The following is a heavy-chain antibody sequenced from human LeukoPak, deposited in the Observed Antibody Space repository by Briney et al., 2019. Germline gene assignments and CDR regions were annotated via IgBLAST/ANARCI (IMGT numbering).Heavy chain of an antibody. CDR2: IYYSGST. V-gene: IGHV4-59*01. Sequence: WETLSLTCNVSGGSISSYYWSWVRQPPGQGLEWIGYIYYSGSTNHNPPLKRRVATSVTASKNQFSLMLSSVTAADTAVYCCAREGITIFGVAQGFDYWGQGTLVTVSS. D-gene: IGHD3-3*01. J-gene: IGHJ4*02. CDR3: AREGITIFGVAQGFDY. CDR1: GGSISSYY.